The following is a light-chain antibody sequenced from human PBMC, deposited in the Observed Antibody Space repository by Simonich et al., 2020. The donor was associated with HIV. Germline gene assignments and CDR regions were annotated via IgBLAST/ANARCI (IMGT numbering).Light chain of an antibody. V-gene: IGKV3-15*01. CDR2: GAS. CDR3: QQYNKWPPYT. CDR1: QSVSSN. J-gene: IGKJ2*01. Sequence: EIVMTQSPATLSVSPGERATLSGRASQSVSSNLAWYQQKPGQAPRLLIYGASTRATGIPARFSVSGSGTEFTRTISSLQSEDFAVYYCQQYNKWPPYTFGQGTKLEIK.